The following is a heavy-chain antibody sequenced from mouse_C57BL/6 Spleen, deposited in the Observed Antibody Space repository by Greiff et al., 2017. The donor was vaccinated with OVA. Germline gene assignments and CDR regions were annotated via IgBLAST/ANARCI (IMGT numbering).Heavy chain of an antibody. V-gene: IGHV1-69*01. J-gene: IGHJ1*03. Sequence: QVQLQQPGAELVMPGASVKLSCKASGYTFTSYWMHWVKQRPGQGLEWIGEIDPSDSYTNYNQKFKGKSTLTVDQSSSTAYMQLSSLTSGNSAFYYWARGVYFEVGGTGPPAPVSS. CDR2: IDPSDSYT. CDR1: GYTFTSYW. CDR3: ARGVYFEV.